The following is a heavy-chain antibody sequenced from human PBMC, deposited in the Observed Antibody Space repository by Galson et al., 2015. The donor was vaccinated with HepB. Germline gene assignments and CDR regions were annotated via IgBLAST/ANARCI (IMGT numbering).Heavy chain of an antibody. CDR1: GYSFTSYW. J-gene: IGHJ4*02. CDR3: ARRSPPNYDFWSGEEGGYYFDY. D-gene: IGHD3-3*01. V-gene: IGHV5-51*01. Sequence: QSGAEMKKPGESLKISCKGSGYSFTSYWIGWVRQMPGKGLEWMGIIYPGDSDTRYSPSFQGQVTISADKSISTAYLQWSSLKASDTAMYYCARRSPPNYDFWSGEEGGYYFDYWGQGTLVTVSS. CDR2: IYPGDSDT.